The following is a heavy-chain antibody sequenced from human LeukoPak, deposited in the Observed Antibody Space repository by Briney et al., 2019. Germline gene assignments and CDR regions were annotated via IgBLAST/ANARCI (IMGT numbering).Heavy chain of an antibody. D-gene: IGHD1-26*01. CDR1: GFTFSSYS. J-gene: IGHJ4*02. Sequence: GGSLRLSCAASGFTFSSYSMNWVRQAPGKGLEWVSYISSTSSAIYYADSVKGRFTISRDNAKNSLYLQMNSLRAEDAAVYYCARVIGSYGDSAYWGQGTLVTVSS. CDR2: ISSTSSAI. V-gene: IGHV3-48*04. CDR3: ARVIGSYGDSAY.